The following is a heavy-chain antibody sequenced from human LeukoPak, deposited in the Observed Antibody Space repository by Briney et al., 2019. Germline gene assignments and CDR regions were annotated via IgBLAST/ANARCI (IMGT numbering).Heavy chain of an antibody. D-gene: IGHD1-1*01. Sequence: GGSLTLSCAASGFTVSSNHMSWVRQAPGKGLEWVSVIYSGGSTDYPDSVTGRFTISRDNLKNTLYLQMNTLSAEDTAVYYCARGPAGYNWGQGTLVTVSS. V-gene: IGHV3-53*01. J-gene: IGHJ4*02. CDR1: GFTVSSNH. CDR3: ARGPAGYN. CDR2: IYSGGST.